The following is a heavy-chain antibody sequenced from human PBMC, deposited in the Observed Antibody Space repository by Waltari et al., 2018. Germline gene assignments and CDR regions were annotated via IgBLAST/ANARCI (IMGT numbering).Heavy chain of an antibody. J-gene: IGHJ2*01. V-gene: IGHV3-30*18. Sequence: QVQLVESGGGVVQPGRSLRLSCAASGFTFSSYGMHWVRQAPGKGLEWVAVIWYDGSNKYYADSVKGRFTISRDNSKNTLYLQMNSLRAEDTAMYYCAKVSSSGWSSDWYFDLWGRGTLVTVSS. CDR1: GFTFSSYG. CDR3: AKVSSSGWSSDWYFDL. CDR2: IWYDGSNK. D-gene: IGHD6-19*01.